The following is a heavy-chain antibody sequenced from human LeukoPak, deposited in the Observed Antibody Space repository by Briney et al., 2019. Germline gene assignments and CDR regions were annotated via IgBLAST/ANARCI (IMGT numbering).Heavy chain of an antibody. J-gene: IGHJ3*01. CDR1: GFTFSTYA. D-gene: IGHD2-15*01. V-gene: IGHV3-23*01. Sequence: PGGSLRLSCAASGFTFSTYAMSWVRQAPGMGQQWVSSISRNGDKTYYADSVKGRFTISRDNSKNTLDLQMNTLRVEDTAIYYCAKDFVGVVADALDLWGQGALVTVSS. CDR3: AKDFVGVVADALDL. CDR2: ISRNGDKT.